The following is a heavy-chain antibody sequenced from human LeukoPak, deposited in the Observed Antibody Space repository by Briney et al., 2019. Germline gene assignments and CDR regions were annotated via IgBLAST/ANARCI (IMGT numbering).Heavy chain of an antibody. CDR3: AGVPPDYGEYYFDY. V-gene: IGHV1-2*06. J-gene: IGHJ4*02. D-gene: IGHD4-17*01. CDR1: GYTFTGYY. CDR2: INPNSGGT. Sequence: ASVKVSCKASGYTFTGYYMHWVRQAPGQGLEWMGRINPNSGGTNYAQKFQGRVTMTRDTSISTAYMELSRLRSDDTAVYYCAGVPPDYGEYYFDYWGQGTLVTVSS.